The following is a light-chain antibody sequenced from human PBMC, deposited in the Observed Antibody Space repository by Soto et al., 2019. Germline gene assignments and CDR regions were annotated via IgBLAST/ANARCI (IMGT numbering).Light chain of an antibody. CDR1: SGRSSYD. J-gene: IGLJ2*01. CDR3: QTWGTGIVV. Sequence: QSVLTQSPSASGSLGASVKLTCTLSSGRSSYDIAWHQQQPERGPRYLMRLNSDGSQTKGDGIPDRFSGSSSGAERYLTISSLQSEDEADYYSQTWGTGIVVFGGGTKVTVL. V-gene: IGLV4-69*01. CDR2: LNSDGSQ.